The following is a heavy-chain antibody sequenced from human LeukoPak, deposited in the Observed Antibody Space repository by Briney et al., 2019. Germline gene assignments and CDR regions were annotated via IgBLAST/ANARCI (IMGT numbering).Heavy chain of an antibody. CDR3: AYDFWSGYHRI. CDR2: INHSGST. V-gene: IGHV4-34*01. J-gene: IGHJ4*02. D-gene: IGHD3-3*01. Sequence: SETLSLTCAVYGGSFSGYYWSWIRQPPGKGLEWIGEINHSGSTNYNPSLKSRVTISVDTSKNQFSLKLSSVTAADTAVYYCAYDFWSGYHRIWGQGTLVTVSS. CDR1: GGSFSGYY.